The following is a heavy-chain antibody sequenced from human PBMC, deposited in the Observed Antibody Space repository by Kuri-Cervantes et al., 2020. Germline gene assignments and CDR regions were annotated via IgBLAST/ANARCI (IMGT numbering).Heavy chain of an antibody. J-gene: IGHJ6*02. CDR3: ASGYGSGSYHYYGVDV. D-gene: IGHD3-10*01. V-gene: IGHV1-18*01. CDR2: ISAYNGNT. CDR1: GYTFTSYG. Sequence: ASVKVSCKASGYTFTSYGISWVRQAPGQGLEWMGWISAYNGNTNYAQKLQGRVTMTTDTSTSTAYMELRSLRSDDTAVYYCASGYGSGSYHYYGVDVWGQGTTVTVSS.